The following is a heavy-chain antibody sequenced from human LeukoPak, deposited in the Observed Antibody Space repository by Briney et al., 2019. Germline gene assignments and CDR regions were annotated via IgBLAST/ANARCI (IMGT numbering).Heavy chain of an antibody. J-gene: IGHJ6*02. CDR2: IIPIFGTA. Sequence: ASVKVSCKASGGTFSSYAISWVRQAPGQGLEWMGGIIPIFGTANYAQKFQGRVTITADESTSTAYMELSSLRSEDTAVYYCARGGGSGNYLRYYYYYYGMDVWGQGTTVTVSS. D-gene: IGHD3-10*01. CDR3: ARGGGSGNYLRYYYYYYGMDV. V-gene: IGHV1-69*13. CDR1: GGTFSSYA.